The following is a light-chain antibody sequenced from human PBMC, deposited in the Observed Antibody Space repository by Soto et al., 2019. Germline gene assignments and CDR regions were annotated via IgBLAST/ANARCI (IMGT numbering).Light chain of an antibody. CDR1: SSNIGNNY. CDR3: VTWDSSLSAVV. V-gene: IGLV1-51*01. J-gene: IGLJ2*01. CDR2: DNY. Sequence: QSVLTQPPSVSATPGQKVTISCSGSSSNIGNNYVSWYQQFPGAAPKLLIYDNYWRPSGIPDRFSASKSGTSATLGITGLQPGDEAEYYCVTWDSSLSAVVVGGGTKLTVL.